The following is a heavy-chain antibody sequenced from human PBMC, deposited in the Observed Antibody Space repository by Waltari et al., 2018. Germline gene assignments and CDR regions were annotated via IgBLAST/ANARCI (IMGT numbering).Heavy chain of an antibody. J-gene: IGHJ6*02. V-gene: IGHV4-34*01. D-gene: IGHD6-13*01. CDR3: ASQQLAIYYYYGMDV. CDR1: GGSFSGYY. Sequence: QVQLQQWGAGLLKPSETLSLTCAVYGGSFSGYYWSWIRQPPGKGLEWIGEINHSGSTNYNPSLKSRVTISVDTSKNQFALKLRSVTAADTAVYYCASQQLAIYYYYGMDVWGQGTTVTVSS. CDR2: INHSGST.